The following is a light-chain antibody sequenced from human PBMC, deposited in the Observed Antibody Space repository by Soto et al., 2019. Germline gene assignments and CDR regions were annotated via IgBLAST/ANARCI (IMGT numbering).Light chain of an antibody. CDR3: QHYATSPPT. CDR2: GAS. J-gene: IGKJ1*01. V-gene: IGKV3-20*01. Sequence: EIVLTQSPGTLSLSPGERATLSCRASQRISSSYLGWYQQRPGQAPRLLIYGASNRFTGIPDRFSGSGSGTDFTLTISRLEPEDFAMYYCQHYATSPPTFGQGTKVDIK. CDR1: QRISSSY.